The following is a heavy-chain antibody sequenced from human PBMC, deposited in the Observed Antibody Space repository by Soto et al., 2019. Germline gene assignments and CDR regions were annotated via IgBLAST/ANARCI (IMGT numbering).Heavy chain of an antibody. V-gene: IGHV4-59*01. CDR2: IYYSGSI. D-gene: IGHD3-22*01. CDR3: ARTYDSSGPNSGGYAFDI. Sequence: QVQLQESGPGLVKPSETLSLTCTVSGGSISSYYWSWIRQPPGKGLEWIGYIYYSGSINYNPSLKSRVTVSVDTSKNQRSLKLCSVTAADTDVYYCARTYDSSGPNSGGYAFDIWGQGTMVTVSS. CDR1: GGSISSYY. J-gene: IGHJ3*02.